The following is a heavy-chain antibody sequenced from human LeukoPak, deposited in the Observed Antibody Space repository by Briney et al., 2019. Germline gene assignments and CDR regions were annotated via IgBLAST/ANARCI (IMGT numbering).Heavy chain of an antibody. Sequence: PSETLSLTCTVSGGSISSYYWSWIRQPPGKGLEWIGYIYYSGSTNYNPSLKSRVTISVDTSKNQFSLKLSSVTAADTAVYYCARRARYCSSTSRTWGCGYYYYGMNVWGQGTTVTVSS. CDR3: ARRARYCSSTSRTWGCGYYYYGMNV. CDR1: GGSISSYY. J-gene: IGHJ6*02. D-gene: IGHD2-2*01. V-gene: IGHV4-59*01. CDR2: IYYSGST.